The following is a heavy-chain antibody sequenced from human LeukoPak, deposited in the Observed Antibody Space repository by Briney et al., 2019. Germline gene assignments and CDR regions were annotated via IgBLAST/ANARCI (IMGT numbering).Heavy chain of an antibody. CDR2: IYPGDSDT. J-gene: IGHJ5*02. CDR3: AAGGCSGGSCYRFDP. V-gene: IGHV5-51*01. D-gene: IGHD2-15*01. CDR1: GYGFTSYW. Sequence: GESLKISCKGSGYGFTSYWIGWVRQMPGKGLEWMGIIYPGDSDTRYSPSFQGQVTISADKSISTAYLQWSSLKASDTAMYYCAAGGCSGGSCYRFDPWGQGTLVTVSS.